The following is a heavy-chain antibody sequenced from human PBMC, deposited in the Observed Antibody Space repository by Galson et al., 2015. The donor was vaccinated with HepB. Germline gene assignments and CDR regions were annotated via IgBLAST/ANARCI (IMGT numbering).Heavy chain of an antibody. J-gene: IGHJ4*02. CDR1: GFTFSSYA. D-gene: IGHD1-7*01. Sequence: SLRLSCAASGFTFSSYAMHWVRQAPGKGLEWVAVISYDGSNKYYADSVKGRFTISRDNSKNTLYLQMNSLRAEDTAVYYCAKDSRRGITGTTVDYWGQGTLVTVSS. CDR3: AKDSRRGITGTTVDY. CDR2: ISYDGSNK. V-gene: IGHV3-30*04.